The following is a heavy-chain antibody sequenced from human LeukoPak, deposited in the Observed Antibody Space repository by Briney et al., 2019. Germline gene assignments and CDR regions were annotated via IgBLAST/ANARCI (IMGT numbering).Heavy chain of an antibody. V-gene: IGHV3-23*01. J-gene: IGHJ6*02. CDR2: IYPSGSST. D-gene: IGHD6-6*01. CDR3: AKGSSSSNYYYGMDV. Sequence: GGSLRLSCAVSGFTFSSYAMTWVRQAPGKGLEWVSTIYPSGSSTDYADSVMGRFTISRDNSKNTLYLQMNGLRAEDTAVYYCAKGSSSSNYYYGMDVWGQGTTVTVSS. CDR1: GFTFSSYA.